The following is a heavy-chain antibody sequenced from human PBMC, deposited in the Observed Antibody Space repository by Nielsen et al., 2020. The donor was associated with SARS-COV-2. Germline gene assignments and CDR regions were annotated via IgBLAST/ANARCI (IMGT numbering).Heavy chain of an antibody. D-gene: IGHD3-3*01. J-gene: IGHJ6*03. CDR3: AREGGDYDFWSGYYSGYYMDV. CDR1: GYTFTSYD. Sequence: ASVKVSCKASGYTFTSYDINWVRQATGQGLEWMGWMNPNSGNTGYAQKFQGRVTMTRNTSISTAYMELSSLKSEDTAVYYCAREGGDYDFWSGYYSGYYMDVWGKGTTVTVSS. CDR2: MNPNSGNT. V-gene: IGHV1-8*01.